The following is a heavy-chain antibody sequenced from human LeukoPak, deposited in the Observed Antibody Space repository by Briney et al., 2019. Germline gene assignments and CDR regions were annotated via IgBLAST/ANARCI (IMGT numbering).Heavy chain of an antibody. CDR2: ETKDGTNE. J-gene: IGHJ6*03. CDR3: ARDVYEWDQMLPYSYYYMDV. CDR1: GFTFHNHP. D-gene: IGHD1-26*01. V-gene: IGHV3-30*04. Sequence: PGGSLRLSCAASGFTFHNHPKHWVRQAPGKGLEWVAVETKDGTNEYYADSVKARFTISRDDSNKTLYLQMNSLRTEDTAIYYCARDVYEWDQMLPYSYYYMDVWGKGTTVTVSS.